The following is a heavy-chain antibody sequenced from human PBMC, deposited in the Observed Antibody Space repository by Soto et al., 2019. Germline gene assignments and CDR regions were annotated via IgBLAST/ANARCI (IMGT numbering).Heavy chain of an antibody. J-gene: IGHJ5*02. CDR2: IYYSGST. V-gene: IGHV4-31*03. Sequence: QVQLQESGPGLVKPSQTLSLTCTVSGGSISIGGYYWSWIRQHPGKGLEWIGYIYYSGSTYYTPSLKSGVTISVDTPKKQFSLKLSSVTAADAAVYDCARSVFPWGQGTLVTVTS. CDR3: ARSVFP. CDR1: GGSISIGGYY.